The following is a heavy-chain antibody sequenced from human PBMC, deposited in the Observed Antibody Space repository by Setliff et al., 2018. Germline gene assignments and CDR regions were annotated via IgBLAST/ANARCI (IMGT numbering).Heavy chain of an antibody. J-gene: IGHJ4*02. Sequence: PGGSLRLSCAASRFTFSSYAMHWVRQPPGKGLEWVAVISYDGSNKYYADSVKGRFTISRDNSKNTLYLQMNSLRPEDTAVYYCAKGRYYYDSRGGYFDYWGQGTLVTVSS. CDR1: RFTFSSYA. D-gene: IGHD3-22*01. CDR3: AKGRYYYDSRGGYFDY. CDR2: ISYDGSNK. V-gene: IGHV3-30*04.